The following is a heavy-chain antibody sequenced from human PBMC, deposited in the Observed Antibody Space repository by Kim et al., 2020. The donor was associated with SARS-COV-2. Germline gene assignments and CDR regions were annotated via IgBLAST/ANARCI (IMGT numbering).Heavy chain of an antibody. Sequence: GGSLRLSCAASGFTFSSYWMSWVRQAPGKGLEWVANIKQEGSEKYYVDSVKGRFTISRDNAKNSLYLQMNSLRAEDTAVYYCARVKQSGQYSNYRGPLDYWGQGTLVTVSS. CDR1: GFTFSSYW. CDR3: ARVKQSGQYSNYRGPLDY. V-gene: IGHV3-7*03. J-gene: IGHJ4*02. D-gene: IGHD4-4*01. CDR2: IKQEGSEK.